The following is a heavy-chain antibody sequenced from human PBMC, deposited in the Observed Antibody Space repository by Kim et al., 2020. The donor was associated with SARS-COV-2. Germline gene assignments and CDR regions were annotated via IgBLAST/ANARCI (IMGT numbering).Heavy chain of an antibody. Sequence: SETLSLTCTVSGGSISSSSYYWGWIRQPPGKGLEWIGSIYYSGSTYYNPSLKSRVTISVDTSKNQFSLKLSSVTAADTAVYYCARLLRGYYYGSGSPLVYGMDVWGQGTTVTVSS. CDR1: GGSISSSSYY. J-gene: IGHJ6*02. CDR2: IYYSGST. CDR3: ARLLRGYYYGSGSPLVYGMDV. V-gene: IGHV4-39*01. D-gene: IGHD3-10*01.